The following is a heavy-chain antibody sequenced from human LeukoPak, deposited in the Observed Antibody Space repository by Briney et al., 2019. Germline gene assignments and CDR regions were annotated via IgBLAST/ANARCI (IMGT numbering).Heavy chain of an antibody. D-gene: IGHD7-27*01. CDR2: LSNTGSDI. J-gene: IGHJ4*02. CDR1: GFTFSDHH. V-gene: IGHV3-11*01. Sequence: GGSLRLSCAVSGFTFSDHHMTWIRQAPGKGLEYISYLSNTGSDISYADSVKGRFSISRDNAKNSLYLQMNSLRAEDTAMYYCARGHWGLDYWGQGTLVTVSS. CDR3: ARGHWGLDY.